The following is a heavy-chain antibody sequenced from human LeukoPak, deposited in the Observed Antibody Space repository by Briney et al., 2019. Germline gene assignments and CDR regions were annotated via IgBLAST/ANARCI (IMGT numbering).Heavy chain of an antibody. J-gene: IGHJ1*01. Sequence: VASVKVSCKASGYTFTGYYMHWVRQAPGQGLEWMGIVNPSGGSTSYAQKFQGRVTMTRNTSISTAYMELSSLRSEDTAVYYCARKHYYDSSGYPPFQHWGQGTLVTVSS. CDR3: ARKHYYDSSGYPPFQH. D-gene: IGHD3-22*01. CDR1: GYTFTGYY. V-gene: IGHV1-46*01. CDR2: VNPSGGST.